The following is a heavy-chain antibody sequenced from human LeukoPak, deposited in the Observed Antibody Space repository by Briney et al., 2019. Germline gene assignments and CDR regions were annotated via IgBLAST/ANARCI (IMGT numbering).Heavy chain of an antibody. CDR1: GGSMTSYY. D-gene: IGHD3-10*01. CDR2: IFSSGST. CDR3: ARNQYGSGAYGNFDF. V-gene: IGHV4-4*09. J-gene: IGHJ4*02. Sequence: SETLSLTCTVSGGSMTSYYWSWIRQPPGKGLEWIGYIFSSGSTNYNPSLKNRVTISVDTSKNQFSLKLSSVTAADTAVYYCARNQYGSGAYGNFDFWGQGTLVTVSS.